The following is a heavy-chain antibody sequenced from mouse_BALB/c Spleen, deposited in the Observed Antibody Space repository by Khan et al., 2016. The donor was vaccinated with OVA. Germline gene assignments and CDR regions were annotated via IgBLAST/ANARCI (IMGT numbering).Heavy chain of an antibody. CDR1: GYSFTDYN. J-gene: IGHJ2*01. V-gene: IGHV1S135*01. CDR2: IDPYNGGT. CDR3: ARTDYYGSSYYFDY. Sequence: VQLKQSGPELVKPGASVKVSCKASGYSFTDYNMIWVKQSHGKSLEWIGYIDPYNGGTSYNQKFKGKATLTVDKSSSTAFMHLHSLTSDASAVFYCARTDYYGSSYYFDYWGQGTTRTVSS. D-gene: IGHD1-1*01.